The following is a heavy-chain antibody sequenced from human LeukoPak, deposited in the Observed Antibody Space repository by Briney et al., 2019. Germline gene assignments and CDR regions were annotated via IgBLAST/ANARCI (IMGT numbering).Heavy chain of an antibody. CDR1: GYTFSNYY. D-gene: IGHD2-21*02. V-gene: IGHV1-46*01. CDR3: ARIGGGGDWFLKWFDP. J-gene: IGHJ5*02. Sequence: GASVTVSCTASGYTFSNYYIHWVRQAPGQGLEWMGIINSSGGSTSYAQKFQGRVTMTTDASTSTVYMELSSLRSEDTAVYFCARIGGGGDWFLKWFDPWGQGTLVTVSS. CDR2: INSSGGST.